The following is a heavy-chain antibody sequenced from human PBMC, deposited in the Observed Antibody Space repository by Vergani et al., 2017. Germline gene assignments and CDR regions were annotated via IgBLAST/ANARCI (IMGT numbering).Heavy chain of an antibody. CDR2: ISYDGSNK. CDR1: GFTFSSYA. J-gene: IGHJ4*02. D-gene: IGHD3-3*01. Sequence: QVQLVESGGGVVQPGRSLRLSCAASGFTFSSYAMHWVRQAPGKGLEWVAVISYDGSNKYYADSVKGRFTISRDNSKNTLYLQMNSLRAGDTAVYYCARESYDFWSGYYGYWGQGTLVTVSS. CDR3: ARESYDFWSGYYGY. V-gene: IGHV3-30-3*01.